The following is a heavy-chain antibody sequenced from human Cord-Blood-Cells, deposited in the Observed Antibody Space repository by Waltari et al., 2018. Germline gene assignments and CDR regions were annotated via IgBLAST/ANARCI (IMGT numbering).Heavy chain of an antibody. CDR2: INPNSGGT. CDR1: GYPLTGYH. Sequence: QVQLVQSGAEVKKPGASVKVSCKASGYPLTGYHMHWVRQAPGQGLEWMGWINPNSGGTNYAQKFQGRVTMTRDTSISTAYMELSRLRSDDTAVYYCARDFGWGSFWYFDLWGRGTLVTVSS. D-gene: IGHD3-9*01. V-gene: IGHV1-2*02. CDR3: ARDFGWGSFWYFDL. J-gene: IGHJ2*01.